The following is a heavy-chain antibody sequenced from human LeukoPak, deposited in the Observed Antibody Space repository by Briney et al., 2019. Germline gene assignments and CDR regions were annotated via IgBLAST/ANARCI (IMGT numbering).Heavy chain of an antibody. Sequence: TGGSLRLSCAASGFTVSSSYMSWVRQAPGKGLEWASVIYTGGSTYYADSVKGRFTISRDNSKNTVYFQMNSLRVDDTAVYYCARLSWNDRADAFDIWGQGTMVTVSS. CDR1: GFTVSSSY. CDR3: ARLSWNDRADAFDI. D-gene: IGHD1-1*01. J-gene: IGHJ3*02. CDR2: IYTGGST. V-gene: IGHV3-53*01.